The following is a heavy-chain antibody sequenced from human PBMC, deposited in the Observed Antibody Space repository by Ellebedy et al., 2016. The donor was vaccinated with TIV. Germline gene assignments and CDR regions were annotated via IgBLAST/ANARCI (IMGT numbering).Heavy chain of an antibody. CDR1: GFTFSSYE. CDR2: ISNSGTTI. Sequence: GESLKISCAASGFTFSSYEMNWVRQAPGKGLEWVSYISNSGTTIYYADSVKGRFTISRDNAKNSLYLQMNSLRAEDTAVYYCAGRMTMFRGVGNYYYGMDVWGQGTTVTVSS. D-gene: IGHD3-10*01. CDR3: AGRMTMFRGVGNYYYGMDV. J-gene: IGHJ6*02. V-gene: IGHV3-48*03.